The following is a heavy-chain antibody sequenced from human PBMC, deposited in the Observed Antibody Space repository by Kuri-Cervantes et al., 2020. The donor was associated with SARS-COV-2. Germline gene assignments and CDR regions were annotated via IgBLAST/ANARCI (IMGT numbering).Heavy chain of an antibody. CDR1: GGTFSSYA. CDR3: ASKVTGTTPPDYYYYMDV. D-gene: IGHD4-11*01. V-gene: IGHV1-69*13. CDR2: IIPIFGTA. J-gene: IGHJ6*03. Sequence: SVKVSCKASGGTFSSYAISWVRQAPGQGLEWMGGIIPIFGTANYAQKFQGRVTITADESTSTAYMELSSLRSEDTAVYYCASKVTGTTPPDYYYYMDVWGKGTTVTVSS.